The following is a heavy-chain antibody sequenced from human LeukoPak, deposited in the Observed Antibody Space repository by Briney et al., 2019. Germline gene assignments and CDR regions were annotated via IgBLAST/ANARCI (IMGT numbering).Heavy chain of an antibody. Sequence: SETLSLTCAVSGYSISSGYYWGWFRQPPGEGLEWIGSIYHTGSTYYNPSLKNRVTISIDTSKNHFSLKLSSVTAADTAVYYCASGCSGGSCFRGSWFDLWGQGTLVTVSS. CDR1: GYSISSGYY. D-gene: IGHD2-15*01. CDR2: IYHTGST. CDR3: ASGCSGGSCFRGSWFDL. J-gene: IGHJ5*02. V-gene: IGHV4-38-2*01.